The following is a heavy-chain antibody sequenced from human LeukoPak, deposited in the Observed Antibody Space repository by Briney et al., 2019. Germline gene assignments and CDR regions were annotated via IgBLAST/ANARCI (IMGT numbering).Heavy chain of an antibody. V-gene: IGHV1-69*05. D-gene: IGHD5-12*01. CDR1: GGTFSSYA. Sequence: SVKVSCKASGGTFSSYAISWVRQAPGQGLEWMGRIIPIFGTANYAQEFQGRVTITTDESTSTACMELSSLRSEDTAVYYCARGPLGRRGYSGYVTFDYWGQGTLVTVSS. CDR3: ARGPLGRRGYSGYVTFDY. CDR2: IIPIFGTA. J-gene: IGHJ4*02.